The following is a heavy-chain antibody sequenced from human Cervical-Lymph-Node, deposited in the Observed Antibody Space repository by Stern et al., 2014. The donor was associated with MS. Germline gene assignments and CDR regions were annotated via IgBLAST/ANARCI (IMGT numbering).Heavy chain of an antibody. CDR1: GYTFSSYG. Sequence: VQLVQSGAEVKKPGASVKVSCKTSGYTFSSYGMSWVRQAPGPGLEYMGWISGFIDLTNYAPRFQGRLAMTTDTSTSTVYMELRSLTSDDTATYYCARERGYYESSGYYAMKDGYWGQGTPVTVSS. CDR3: ARERGYYESSGYYAMKDGY. J-gene: IGHJ4*02. V-gene: IGHV1-18*01. CDR2: ISGFIDLT. D-gene: IGHD3-22*01.